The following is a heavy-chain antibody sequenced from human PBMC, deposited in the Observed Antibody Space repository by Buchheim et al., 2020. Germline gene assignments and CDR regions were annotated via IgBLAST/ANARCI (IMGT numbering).Heavy chain of an antibody. CDR3: ARDSLEWTYYYGMDV. Sequence: QVQLVESGGGVVQPGRSLRLSCAASGFTFSSYGMHWVRQAPGKGLEWVAVIWYDGSNKYYADSVKGRFTISRDNSKNTLYLQMNSLRAEDTAVYYCARDSLEWTYYYGMDVWGQGTT. J-gene: IGHJ6*02. CDR1: GFTFSSYG. D-gene: IGHD3-3*01. CDR2: IWYDGSNK. V-gene: IGHV3-33*01.